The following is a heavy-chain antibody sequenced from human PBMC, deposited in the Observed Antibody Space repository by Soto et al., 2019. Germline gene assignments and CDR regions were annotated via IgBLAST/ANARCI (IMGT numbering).Heavy chain of an antibody. CDR3: ARLPNKSNQN. J-gene: IGHJ1*01. CDR1: GVTFSSYW. Sequence: EVQLVESGGGLVQPGRSLRLSCVASGVTFSSYWMHWVRQAPGKGLGWVSSISNDGNKTSYAEPLKGRFTISRDNAKHTLYLQMNSLSAEDTAVYYCARLPNKSNQNWGQGTLIIVS. CDR2: ISNDGNKT. V-gene: IGHV3-74*01.